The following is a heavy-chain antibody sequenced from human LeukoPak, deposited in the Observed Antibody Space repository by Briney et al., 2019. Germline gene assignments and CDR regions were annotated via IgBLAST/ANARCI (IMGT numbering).Heavy chain of an antibody. CDR3: ARVGSIAARPDY. V-gene: IGHV4-34*01. Sequence: SETLSLTCAVYGGSFSGYYWSWIRQPPGKGLEWIGEINHSGSTNYNPSLKSRVTISVDTSKNQFSLKLSSVTAADTAVYYCARVGSIAARPDYWGQGTWSPSPQ. D-gene: IGHD6-6*01. CDR1: GGSFSGYY. CDR2: INHSGST. J-gene: IGHJ4*02.